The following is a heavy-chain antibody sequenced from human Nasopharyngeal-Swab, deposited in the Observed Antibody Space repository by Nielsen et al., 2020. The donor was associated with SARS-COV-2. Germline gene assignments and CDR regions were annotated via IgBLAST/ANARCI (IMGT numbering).Heavy chain of an antibody. J-gene: IGHJ4*02. CDR3: AKDLRGPYFF. Sequence: GESLKISCSASGFIFDNYAMNWIRQAPGKGLEWVAAIVGSGDNSGSGGSTYYADSVKGRFTISRDNSKNTLSLQMNSLRADDTAVYYCAKDLRGPYFFWGQGTLVTVSS. CDR2: IVGSGDNSGSGGST. D-gene: IGHD2/OR15-2a*01. CDR1: GFIFDNYA. V-gene: IGHV3-23*01.